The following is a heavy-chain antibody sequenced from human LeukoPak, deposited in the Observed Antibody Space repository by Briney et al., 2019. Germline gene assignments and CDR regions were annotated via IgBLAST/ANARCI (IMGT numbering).Heavy chain of an antibody. CDR3: ARGRGYFQH. Sequence: PSETLSLTCAVSGGSFSGYYWTWIRQPPGKGLEWIGEINHSGSTNYNPSLKSRVTISVDTSKNQFSLKLSSVTAADTAVYYCARGRGYFQHWGQGTLVTVSS. D-gene: IGHD3-10*01. V-gene: IGHV4-34*01. CDR2: INHSGST. J-gene: IGHJ1*01. CDR1: GGSFSGYY.